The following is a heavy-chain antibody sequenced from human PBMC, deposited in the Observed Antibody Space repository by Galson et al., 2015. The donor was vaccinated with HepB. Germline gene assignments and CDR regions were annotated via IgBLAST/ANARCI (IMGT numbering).Heavy chain of an antibody. V-gene: IGHV3-11*06. J-gene: IGHJ5*02. CDR3: ARGGGGDYDWFDP. CDR2: ISSSSSYT. D-gene: IGHD4-17*01. CDR1: GFTFSDYY. Sequence: SLRLSCAASGFTFSDYYMSWIRQAPGKGLEWVSYISSSSSYTNYADSVKGRFTISRDNAKNSLYLQMNSLRAEDTAVYYCARGGGGDYDWFDPWGQGTLVTVSS.